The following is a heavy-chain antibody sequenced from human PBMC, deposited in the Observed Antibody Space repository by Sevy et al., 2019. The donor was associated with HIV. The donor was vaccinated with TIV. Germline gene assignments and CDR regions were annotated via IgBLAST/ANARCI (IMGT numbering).Heavy chain of an antibody. D-gene: IGHD6-13*01. CDR2: IYPGDSDS. CDR1: VYSFTSYW. V-gene: IGHV5-51*01. Sequence: GESLKISCKGSVYSFTSYWIGCVRQMPGKGLEWMGVIYPGDSDSRYSPSFQGQVNISADKSISTAYLKWSSLKALDTAMYSCAQQMSEYSRSWASSYYYYYGMDVWGQGTTVTVSS. CDR3: AQQMSEYSRSWASSYYYYYGMDV. J-gene: IGHJ6*02.